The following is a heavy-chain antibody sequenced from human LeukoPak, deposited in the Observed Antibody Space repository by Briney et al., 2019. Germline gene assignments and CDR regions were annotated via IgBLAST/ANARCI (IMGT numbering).Heavy chain of an antibody. J-gene: IGHJ4*02. CDR2: ISYDGSNK. Sequence: GGSLRLSCAASGFTFSSYGMHWVRQAPGKGLEWVAVISYDGSNKYYADSVKGRFTISRDNSKNTLYLQMNSLRAEDTAVYYCAKNTAMVYWGQGTLVTVSS. V-gene: IGHV3-30*18. CDR3: AKNTAMVY. D-gene: IGHD5-18*01. CDR1: GFTFSSYG.